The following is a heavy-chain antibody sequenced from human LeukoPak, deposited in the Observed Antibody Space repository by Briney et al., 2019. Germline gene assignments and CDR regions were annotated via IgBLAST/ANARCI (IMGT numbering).Heavy chain of an antibody. CDR3: ARGGIAAFEY. V-gene: IGHV3-21*01. CDR1: GFTFSSYS. D-gene: IGHD6-13*01. J-gene: IGHJ4*02. Sequence: GGSLRLFCAASGFTFSSYSINWVRQAPGKGLEWVSSISSSSSYIYYADSVKGRFTISRDNAKNSLYLQMNSLRAEDTAVYYCARGGIAAFEYWGQGTLVTVSS. CDR2: ISSSSSYI.